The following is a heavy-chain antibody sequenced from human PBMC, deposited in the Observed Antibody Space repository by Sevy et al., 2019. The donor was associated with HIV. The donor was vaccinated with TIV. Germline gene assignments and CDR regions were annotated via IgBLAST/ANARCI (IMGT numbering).Heavy chain of an antibody. V-gene: IGHV3-11*01. D-gene: IGHD4-17*01. CDR1: GFTFSDYY. J-gene: IGHJ6*02. Sequence: GGSLRLSCAASGFTFSDYYMSWIRQAPGKGLEWVSYISGSDGTTFYAYSVKGRFTISRDNAKNSLYLQMNSLRAEDTAMYYCARDHVKDGDFGDYYYYAMDVWGQGTTVTVSS. CDR3: ARDHVKDGDFGDYYYYAMDV. CDR2: ISGSDGTT.